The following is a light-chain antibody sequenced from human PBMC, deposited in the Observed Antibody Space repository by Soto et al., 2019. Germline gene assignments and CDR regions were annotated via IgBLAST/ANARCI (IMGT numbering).Light chain of an antibody. CDR1: SSDVGGYNS. CDR2: EVN. Sequence: QSALTQPPSASGSPGQSVTISCTGTSSDVGGYNSVSWYQQHPDKAPKLMIYEVNKRPSGVPDRFSGSKSGNTASLTVSGLQAEDEADYYCSSYAGSNNLLFGGGTKLTVL. V-gene: IGLV2-8*01. CDR3: SSYAGSNNLL. J-gene: IGLJ2*01.